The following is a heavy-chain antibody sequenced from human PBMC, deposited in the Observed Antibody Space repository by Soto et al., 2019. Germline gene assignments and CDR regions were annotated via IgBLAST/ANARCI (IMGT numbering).Heavy chain of an antibody. CDR2: ISGSGANT. D-gene: IGHD3-9*01. CDR1: GFRFSYYS. V-gene: IGHV3-23*01. CDR3: AKHLADDESGYFRWLDA. J-gene: IGHJ5*02. Sequence: EVQLLESGGGLVQPGGSLRLSCAASGFRFSYYSMSWVRQAPGKGLEWVSSISGSGANTYYADSVKGRFSISRDNSKHTLYLQLNRLRAEDTAEYYCAKHLADDESGYFRWLDAWGQGTLVTVSS.